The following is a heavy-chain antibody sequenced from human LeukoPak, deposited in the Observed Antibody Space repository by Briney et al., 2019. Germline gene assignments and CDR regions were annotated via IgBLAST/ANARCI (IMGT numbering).Heavy chain of an antibody. J-gene: IGHJ5*02. V-gene: IGHV1-8*01. CDR3: ARDGSIHPEYNWFDP. D-gene: IGHD2-15*01. CDR1: GYTFTSYD. Sequence: ASVKVSCKASGYTFTSYDINWVRQATGQGLEWMGWMNPNSGNTGYAQKFQGRVTMTRNTSISTAYMELSSLRSEDTAVYYCARDGSIHPEYNWFDPWGQGTLVTVSS. CDR2: MNPNSGNT.